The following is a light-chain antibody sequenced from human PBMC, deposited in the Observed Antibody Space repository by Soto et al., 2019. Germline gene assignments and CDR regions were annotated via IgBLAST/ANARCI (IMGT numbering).Light chain of an antibody. CDR3: QQYNHYWT. Sequence: DIQMTQSPSTLSASVGDRVTITCRASRSISSWLAWYQQKPGKAPKVLIYDASSLESGVPSRFSGSGSGTEFSLTISSLQPDDFATYYCQQYNHYWTCGQGTKGDIK. J-gene: IGKJ1*01. CDR2: DAS. V-gene: IGKV1-5*01. CDR1: RSISSW.